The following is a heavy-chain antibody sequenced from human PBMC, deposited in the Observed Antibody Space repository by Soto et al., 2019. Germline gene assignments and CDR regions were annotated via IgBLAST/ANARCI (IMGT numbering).Heavy chain of an antibody. CDR1: GGSIISNY. J-gene: IGHJ4*02. Sequence: SETLSLTCTASGGSIISNYGSWSRQPAGKGLAWIGRIYGSGSTNYNPSLKSRVTMGQDMSKNQFSLNLTSVTAADSAVYYCAREVIRRAAGKYYFDYWGQGILVTVSS. D-gene: IGHD3-22*01. CDR3: AREVIRRAAGKYYFDY. CDR2: IYGSGST. V-gene: IGHV4-4*07.